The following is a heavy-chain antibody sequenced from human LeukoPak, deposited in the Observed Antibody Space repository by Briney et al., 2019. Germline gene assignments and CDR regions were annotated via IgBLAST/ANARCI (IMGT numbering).Heavy chain of an antibody. Sequence: SETLSLTCTVSGRSLSSYYWSWLRQPPGKGLEWIGYIYYSGSTNYNPSLTSRVTISVDTSKNQFSLKLSSVTAADTAVYYCARDTMRDGYNYGAFDIWGQGTMVTVSS. D-gene: IGHD5-24*01. CDR2: IYYSGST. CDR3: ARDTMRDGYNYGAFDI. CDR1: GRSLSSYY. J-gene: IGHJ3*02. V-gene: IGHV4-59*01.